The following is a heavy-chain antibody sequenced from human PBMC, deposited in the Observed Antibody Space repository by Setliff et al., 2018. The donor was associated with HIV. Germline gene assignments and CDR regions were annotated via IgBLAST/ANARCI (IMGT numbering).Heavy chain of an antibody. J-gene: IGHJ5*01. CDR1: GGSIRTGAYY. D-gene: IGHD3-16*01. CDR2: IYYDGRT. V-gene: IGHV4-39*07. CDR3: AGGGAVSADFDS. Sequence: PSETLSLTCTVSGGSIRTGAYYWGWIRQPPGKGLEWIGSIYYDGRTFYKPSLKSRLTISVDTSKNQFSLSLNSVTAADTAVYFCAGGGAVSADFDSWGQGTLVTVTS.